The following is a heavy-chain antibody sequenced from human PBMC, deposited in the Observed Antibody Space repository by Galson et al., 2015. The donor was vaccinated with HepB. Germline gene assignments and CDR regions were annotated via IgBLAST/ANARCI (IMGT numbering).Heavy chain of an antibody. D-gene: IGHD2-8*02. CDR1: GYTFNKYG. V-gene: IGHV1-18*01. CDR3: ARDAYWALDY. J-gene: IGHJ4*02. CDR2: ISTKRGNT. Sequence: SVKVSCKASGYTFNKYGISWVRQAPGQGLEWMGWISTKRGNTKHAQNFQGRVTMTTETSTNTAYMELRSLRSADTAVYYCARDAYWALDYWGQGTLVTVSS.